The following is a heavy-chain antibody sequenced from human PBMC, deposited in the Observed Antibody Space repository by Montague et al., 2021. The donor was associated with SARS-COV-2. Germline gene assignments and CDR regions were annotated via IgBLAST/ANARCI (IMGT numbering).Heavy chain of an antibody. CDR3: ARQLWISGPASVSDY. V-gene: IGHV4-39*01. J-gene: IGHJ4*02. CDR2: IHYSGIT. D-gene: IGHD2-2*01. Sequence: SETLSLTCTVSGDSISSGYFYWGWIRQPPGKGLEWVGTIHYSGITYYNSPLKSRVTISVDTSRNQFSLKLSSVTAADTAIYYCARQLWISGPASVSDYWGQGTLVTVSS. CDR1: GDSISSGYFY.